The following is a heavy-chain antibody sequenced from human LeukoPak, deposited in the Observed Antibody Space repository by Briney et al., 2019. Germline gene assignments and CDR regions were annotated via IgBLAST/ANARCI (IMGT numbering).Heavy chain of an antibody. J-gene: IGHJ4*02. V-gene: IGHV3-23*01. CDR2: ISNSGGT. CDR1: GFTLSTYG. CDR3: ARDHGTDWPTPVGC. D-gene: IGHD3-9*01. Sequence: GGSLRLSCAASGFTLSTYGMCWLRQAPGKGLEWVSAISNSGGTHYADSVRGRFTISRDNSKNTMYLQMNSLRVEDRAIYFCARDHGTDWPTPVGCWGQGTLVTVSS.